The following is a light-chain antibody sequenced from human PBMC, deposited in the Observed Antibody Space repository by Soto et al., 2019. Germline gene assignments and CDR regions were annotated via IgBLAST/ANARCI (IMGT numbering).Light chain of an antibody. CDR1: QIVSSNY. CDR3: QQYNSYWT. J-gene: IGKJ1*01. V-gene: IGKV3-20*01. CDR2: NAS. Sequence: EIVLTQSPGTLSLSPGERATLSCRASQIVSSNYLAWYQQKPGQAPRLLISNASRRATGIPDRFSGSGSATDFTLTISSLQPDDFATYYCQQYNSYWTFGQGTKVDIK.